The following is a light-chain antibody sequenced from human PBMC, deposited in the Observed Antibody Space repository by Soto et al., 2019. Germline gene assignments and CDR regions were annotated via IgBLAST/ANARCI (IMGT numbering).Light chain of an antibody. CDR1: NIGSKS. CDR3: QVWDSSSDNPV. Sequence: SSELTQPPSVSVAPGKTARITCGGNNIGSKSVHWYQQQPGQAPVLVIYYDSDRPSGIPERFSGSNSGNTATLTISSVEAGDEADYYCQVWDSSSDNPVFGGGTKLTVL. V-gene: IGLV3-21*04. CDR2: YDS. J-gene: IGLJ3*02.